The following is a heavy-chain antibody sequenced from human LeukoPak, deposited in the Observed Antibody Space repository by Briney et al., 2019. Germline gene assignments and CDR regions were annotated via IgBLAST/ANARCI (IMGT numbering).Heavy chain of an antibody. J-gene: IGHJ5*02. CDR1: GYTFTGYY. Sequence: ASVKVSCEASGYTFTGYYMHWVRQAPGQGLEWMGRINPNSGGTNYAQKFQGRVTMTRDTSISTAYTELSRLRSDDTAVYYCARAKRMEYNWFDPWGQGTLVTVSS. CDR3: ARAKRMEYNWFDP. CDR2: INPNSGGT. V-gene: IGHV1-2*06. D-gene: IGHD3-3*01.